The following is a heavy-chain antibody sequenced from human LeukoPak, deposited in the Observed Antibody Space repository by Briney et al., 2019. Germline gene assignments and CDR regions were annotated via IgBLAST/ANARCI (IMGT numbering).Heavy chain of an antibody. CDR1: GFTFSSYA. CDR2: ISYDGSNK. D-gene: IGHD3-22*01. CDR3: AKTFYYYDSSGYYPDY. Sequence: PGGSLRLSCAASGFTFSSYAMHLVRQAPGKGLEWVAVISYDGSNKYYADSVKGRFTISRDNSKNTLYLQMNSLRAEDTAVYYCAKTFYYYDSSGYYPDYWGQGTLVTVSS. V-gene: IGHV3-30-3*02. J-gene: IGHJ4*02.